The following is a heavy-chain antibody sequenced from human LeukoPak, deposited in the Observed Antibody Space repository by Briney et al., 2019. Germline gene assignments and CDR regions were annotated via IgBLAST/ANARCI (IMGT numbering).Heavy chain of an antibody. D-gene: IGHD6-13*01. Sequence: GGSLRLSCAASGFTFSGYWMSWVRQAPGKGLEWVANIKEDGSEKYYVDSVKGRFTISRDNAKNSLYLQMTSLRAEDTAVYYCARVGSSWYFDYWGQGTLVTVSS. CDR3: ARVGSSWYFDY. V-gene: IGHV3-7*03. CDR1: GFTFSGYW. J-gene: IGHJ4*02. CDR2: IKEDGSEK.